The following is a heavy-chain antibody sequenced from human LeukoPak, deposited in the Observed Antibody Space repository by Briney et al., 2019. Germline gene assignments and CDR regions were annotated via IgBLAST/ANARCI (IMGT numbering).Heavy chain of an antibody. Sequence: SETLSLTCTVSGGSISSYYWSWIRQPPGKGLEWIGYIYYSGSTDYNPSLKSRVTISVDTSKNQFSLKLSSVTAADTAVYYCAGAPNWSYFDYWGQGTLVTVSS. V-gene: IGHV4-59*01. CDR3: AGAPNWSYFDY. D-gene: IGHD1-20*01. CDR2: IYYSGST. CDR1: GGSISSYY. J-gene: IGHJ4*02.